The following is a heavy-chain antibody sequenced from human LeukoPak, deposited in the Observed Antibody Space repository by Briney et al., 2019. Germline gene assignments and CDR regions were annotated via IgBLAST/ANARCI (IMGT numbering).Heavy chain of an antibody. V-gene: IGHV3-66*01. D-gene: IGHD3-10*01. CDR1: GFTVRSNF. J-gene: IGHJ4*02. CDR3: ARVGSPFAMDY. Sequence: PGGSLRLSCAASGFTVRSNFMTWVRQAPGKGLEWVSVIYSGGSTYYADSVKGRFTISRDNSKNTLYLQMNNLRAEDTAVYYCARVGSPFAMDYWGQGTLVTVSS. CDR2: IYSGGST.